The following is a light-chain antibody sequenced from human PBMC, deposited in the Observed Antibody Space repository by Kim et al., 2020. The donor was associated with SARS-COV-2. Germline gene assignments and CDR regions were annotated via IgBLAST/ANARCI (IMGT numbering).Light chain of an antibody. CDR1: QSVSSNY. CDR3: QQYGSSPGT. Sequence: APGERATLSCRASQSVSSNYLAWYQQKPGQAPRLLIYGASSRATGIPDRFSGSGSGKDFTLTISRLEPEDFAVYYCQQYGSSPGTFGQGTKVDIK. V-gene: IGKV3-20*01. CDR2: GAS. J-gene: IGKJ1*01.